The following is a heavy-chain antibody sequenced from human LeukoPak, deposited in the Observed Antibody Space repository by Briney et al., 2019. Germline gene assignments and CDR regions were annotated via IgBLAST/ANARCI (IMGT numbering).Heavy chain of an antibody. CDR1: GGSISSGGYY. V-gene: IGHV4-31*03. CDR2: IYYSGST. D-gene: IGHD2-15*01. Sequence: SETLSLTCTVSGGSISSGGYYWSWIRQHPGKGLEWIGYIYYSGSTYYNPSLKSRVTISVDTSKNQFSLKLSSATAADTAVYYCAGSGGGSCCPDAFDIWGQGTMVTVSS. CDR3: AGSGGGSCCPDAFDI. J-gene: IGHJ3*02.